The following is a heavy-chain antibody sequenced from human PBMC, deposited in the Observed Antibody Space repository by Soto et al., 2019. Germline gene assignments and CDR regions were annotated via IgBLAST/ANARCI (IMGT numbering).Heavy chain of an antibody. V-gene: IGHV3-48*03. D-gene: IGHD3-10*01. CDR3: ARTGGSGVSYYYFAMDV. CDR1: GFTLSSYE. CDR2: ISSSGSTM. J-gene: IGHJ6*02. Sequence: LRLSCTASGFTLSSYEMNWVRQAPGKGLEWVSYISSSGSTMYYADSVKGLFTISRDNAKNSLFLQMDSLRAEDTAVYYCARTGGSGVSYYYFAMDVWGQGTTVTVS.